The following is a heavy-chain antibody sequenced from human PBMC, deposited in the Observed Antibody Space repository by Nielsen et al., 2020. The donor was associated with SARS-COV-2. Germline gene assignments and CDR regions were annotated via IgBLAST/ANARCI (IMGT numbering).Heavy chain of an antibody. J-gene: IGHJ4*02. CDR3: AKNSRRWLPQGDFDY. V-gene: IGHV3-21*04. CDR1: GFTFSSYS. D-gene: IGHD5-24*01. CDR2: ISSSSSYI. Sequence: GGSLRLSCAASGFTFSSYSMNWVRQAPGKGLEWVSSISSSSSYIYYADSVKGRFTISRDNAKNSLYLQMNSLRAEDTALYYCAKNSRRWLPQGDFDYWGQGTLVTVSS.